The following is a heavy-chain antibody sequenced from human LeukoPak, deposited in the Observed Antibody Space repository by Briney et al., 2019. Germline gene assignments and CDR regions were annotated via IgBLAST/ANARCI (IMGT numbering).Heavy chain of an antibody. V-gene: IGHV1-8*01. CDR1: GYTFTSYD. CDR2: MSPNSGDT. D-gene: IGHD7-27*01. Sequence: ASVKVSCTASGYTFTSYDINWVRHATGQGLEWMGWMSPNSGDTGYAQKFQGRVTMTRDTSISTAYMELTSPRSEDTAIYYCARGPPNWGFDFWGQGALVTVSS. CDR3: ARGPPNWGFDF. J-gene: IGHJ4*02.